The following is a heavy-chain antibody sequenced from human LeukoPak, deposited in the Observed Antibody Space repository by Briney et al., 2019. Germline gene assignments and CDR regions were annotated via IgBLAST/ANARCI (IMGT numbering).Heavy chain of an antibody. V-gene: IGHV4-30-4*01. J-gene: IGHJ4*02. CDR1: GGSLSSGDYY. Sequence: KPSETQSLTCTVSGGSLSSGDYYWSWIRQPPGKGLEWIGYIYYSGSTYYNPSLKSRVTISVDTSKNQFSLKLSSVTAADTAVYYCARVQDPYFDYWGQGTLVTVSS. CDR3: ARVQDPYFDY. CDR2: IYYSGST.